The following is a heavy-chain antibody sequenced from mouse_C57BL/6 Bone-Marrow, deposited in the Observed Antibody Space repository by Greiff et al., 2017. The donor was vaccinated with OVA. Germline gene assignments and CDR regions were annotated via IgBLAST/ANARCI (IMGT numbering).Heavy chain of an antibody. Sequence: QVHVKQPGAELVKPGASVKLSCKASGYTFTSYWMHWVKQRPGQGLEWIGMIHPNSGSTNYNEKFKSKATLTVDKSSSTAYMQLSSLTSEDSAVYYCARRYYGSGNPYYFDYWGQGTTLTVSS. CDR1: GYTFTSYW. CDR2: IHPNSGST. D-gene: IGHD1-1*01. CDR3: ARRYYGSGNPYYFDY. J-gene: IGHJ2*01. V-gene: IGHV1-64*01.